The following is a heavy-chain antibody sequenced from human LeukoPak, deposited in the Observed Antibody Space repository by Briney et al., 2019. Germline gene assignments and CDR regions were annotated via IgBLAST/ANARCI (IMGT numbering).Heavy chain of an antibody. D-gene: IGHD3-3*01. Sequence: ASLKVSCKAYDHTITSYGISWERQAPGPGLEWMGWISAYNDNTNYAQKLQGRVTMTTDTSTSTAYMELRSLRSDDTAVYYCARIAYYDFWSGSHAHFDYWGQGALVTVSS. J-gene: IGHJ4*02. CDR1: DHTITSYG. CDR2: ISAYNDNT. V-gene: IGHV1-18*01. CDR3: ARIAYYDFWSGSHAHFDY.